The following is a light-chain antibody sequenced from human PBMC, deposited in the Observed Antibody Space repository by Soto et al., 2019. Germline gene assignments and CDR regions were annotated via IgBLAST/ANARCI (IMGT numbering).Light chain of an antibody. J-gene: IGKJ1*01. CDR3: QQYNNWPRT. CDR1: QSVRSN. V-gene: IGKV3-15*01. Sequence: EIRMTQSPATLSVSPGDRATLSCRASQSVRSNLAWYQQKPGQAPRLLIYGASTRATGIPARFSGSGSGTEFTLTISSLQSEDFAVYYCQQYNNWPRTFGQGTKVDIK. CDR2: GAS.